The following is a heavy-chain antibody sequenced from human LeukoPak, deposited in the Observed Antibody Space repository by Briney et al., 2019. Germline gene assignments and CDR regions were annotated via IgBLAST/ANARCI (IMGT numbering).Heavy chain of an antibody. CDR3: AKDRGIISDY. Sequence: GGSLRLSCAASGFTCSSYWMSWVRQAPGKGLEWVANIKQDGSEKYYVDSVKGRFTISRDNSKNTLYLQMNSLRAEDTAVYYCAKDRGIISDYWGQGTLVTVSS. J-gene: IGHJ4*02. CDR1: GFTCSSYW. D-gene: IGHD3-10*01. V-gene: IGHV3-7*03. CDR2: IKQDGSEK.